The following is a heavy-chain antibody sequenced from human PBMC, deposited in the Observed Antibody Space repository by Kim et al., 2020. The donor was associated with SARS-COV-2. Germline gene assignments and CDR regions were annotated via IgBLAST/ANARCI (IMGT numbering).Heavy chain of an antibody. CDR2: IIPIFGTA. V-gene: IGHV1-69*13. D-gene: IGHD1-26*01. Sequence: SVKVSCKASGGTFSSYAISWVRQAPGQGLEWMGGIIPIFGTANYAQKFQGRVTITADESTSTAYMELSSLRSEDTAVYYCALELRRGLYSGSYPSAYWGQGTLVTVSS. CDR1: GGTFSSYA. CDR3: ALELRRGLYSGSYPSAY. J-gene: IGHJ4*02.